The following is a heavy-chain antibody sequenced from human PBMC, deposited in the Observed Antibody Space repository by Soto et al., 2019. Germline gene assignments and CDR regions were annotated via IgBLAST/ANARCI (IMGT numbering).Heavy chain of an antibody. CDR3: ARGGLRYFDWFH. CDR2: IDPSDSYT. D-gene: IGHD3-9*01. Sequence: GESLKISCNRSGYSFTNYCISWVRQMPGKGLEWMGRIDPSDSYTNYSPSFQGHVTISADKSISTAYLQWSSLKASDTAMYYCARGGLRYFDWFHWGQGALVTVSS. J-gene: IGHJ4*02. CDR1: GYSFTNYC. V-gene: IGHV5-10-1*01.